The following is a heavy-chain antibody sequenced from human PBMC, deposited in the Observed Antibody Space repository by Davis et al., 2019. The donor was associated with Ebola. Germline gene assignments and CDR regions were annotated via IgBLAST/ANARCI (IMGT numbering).Heavy chain of an antibody. Sequence: ASVKVSCKASGYTFTSYDINWVRQATGRGLEWMGWMNPNSGNTGYAQKFQGRVTMTRDTSISTAYMELSRLRSDDTAVYYCARVHVLRYFDWLSHHPEVMDVWGQGTTVTVSS. CDR1: GYTFTSYD. CDR3: ARVHVLRYFDWLSHHPEVMDV. V-gene: IGHV1-8*01. D-gene: IGHD3-9*01. CDR2: MNPNSGNT. J-gene: IGHJ6*02.